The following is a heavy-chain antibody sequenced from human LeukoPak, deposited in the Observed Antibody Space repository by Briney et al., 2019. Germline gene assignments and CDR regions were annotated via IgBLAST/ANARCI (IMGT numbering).Heavy chain of an antibody. J-gene: IGHJ4*02. CDR1: GFGFGHSW. CDR3: VRDRGYSPFDY. Sequence: GGSLRLSCEASGFGFGHSWRSWVRQAPGKGLEGPANINLDGSEINYLDSLTGRLTISRDNAKDSLYLQMNGLRAEDTAVYFCVRDRGYSPFDYWGQGTLVTVSS. CDR2: INLDGSEI. V-gene: IGHV3-7*03. D-gene: IGHD3-22*01.